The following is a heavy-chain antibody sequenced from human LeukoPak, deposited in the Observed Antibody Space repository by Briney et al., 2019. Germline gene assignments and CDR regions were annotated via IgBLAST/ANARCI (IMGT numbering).Heavy chain of an antibody. V-gene: IGHV4-31*03. J-gene: IGHJ4*02. Sequence: KASETLSLTCTVSGGSISSGGYYWSWIRQHPGKGLEWIGYIYYSGSTYYNASLKSRVTISVDTSKNQFSLKLTSVTAADTAVYYCARDRAAVASGPLDYWGQGTLVTVSS. CDR1: GGSISSGGYY. CDR3: ARDRAAVASGPLDY. CDR2: IYYSGST. D-gene: IGHD6-19*01.